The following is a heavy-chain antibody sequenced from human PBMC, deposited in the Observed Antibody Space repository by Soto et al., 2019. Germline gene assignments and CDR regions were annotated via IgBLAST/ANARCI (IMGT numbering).Heavy chain of an antibody. D-gene: IGHD1-1*01. CDR1: GFTFSSYA. Sequence: QVQLVESGGGVVQPGRSLRLSCAASGFTFSSYAMHWVRQAPGKGLEWVAVISYDGSNKYYADSVKGRFTISRDNSKNTLYLQMNSLRAEDTAVYYCARDERGAALQPCFDYWGQGTLVTVSS. J-gene: IGHJ4*02. V-gene: IGHV3-30-3*01. CDR3: ARDERGAALQPCFDY. CDR2: ISYDGSNK.